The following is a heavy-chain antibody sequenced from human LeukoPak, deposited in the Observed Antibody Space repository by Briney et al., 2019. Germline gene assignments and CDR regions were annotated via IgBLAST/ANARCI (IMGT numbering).Heavy chain of an antibody. J-gene: IGHJ5*02. CDR3: ARDQVEAGPYPHHWFDP. Sequence: ASVKVSCKASGYTFTSYGISWVRQAPGQGLEWMGWISAYNGNTNYAQKLQGRVTMTTDTSTSTAYMELRNLRSDDTAVYYCARDQVEAGPYPHHWFDPWGQGTLVTVSS. CDR1: GYTFTSYG. D-gene: IGHD6-19*01. V-gene: IGHV1-18*01. CDR2: ISAYNGNT.